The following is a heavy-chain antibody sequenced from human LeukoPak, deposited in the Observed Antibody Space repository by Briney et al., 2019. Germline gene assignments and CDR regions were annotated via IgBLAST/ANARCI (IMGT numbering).Heavy chain of an antibody. V-gene: IGHV4-34*01. D-gene: IGHD5-18*01. J-gene: IGHJ6*03. CDR2: INHSGST. CDR3: ARRWGGYGQYYYYYMDV. Sequence: SETLSLTCAVYGGSFSGYYWSWIRQPPGKGLEWIGEINHSGSTNYNPSLKSRVTISVDTSKNQFSLKLSSVTAADTAVYYCARRWGGYGQYYYYYMDVWGKGTTVTISS. CDR1: GGSFSGYY.